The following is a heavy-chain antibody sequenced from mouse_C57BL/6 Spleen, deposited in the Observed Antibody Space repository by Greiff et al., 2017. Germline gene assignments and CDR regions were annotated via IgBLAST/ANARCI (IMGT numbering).Heavy chain of an antibody. J-gene: IGHJ2*01. CDR1: GYTFTSYW. CDR3: ARQGYYGSSYCFDY. Sequence: QVQLQQPGAELVRPGTSVKLSCKASGYTFTSYWMHWVKQRPGQGLEWIGVIDPSDSYTNYNQKFKGKATMTVDISSSTAYMQLSSLTSEDSAVFYCARQGYYGSSYCFDYWGQGTTLTVSS. CDR2: IDPSDSYT. V-gene: IGHV1-59*01. D-gene: IGHD1-1*01.